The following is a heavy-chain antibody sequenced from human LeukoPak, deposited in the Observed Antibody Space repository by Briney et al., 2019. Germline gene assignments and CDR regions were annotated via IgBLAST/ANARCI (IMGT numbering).Heavy chain of an antibody. V-gene: IGHV3-21*01. Sequence: GGSLRLSCAASGVTFSSYSMNCVREAPGKGLEWVSSIRGSSRYIYYAESVKGRFTISRDNAKNSLYLQMNTLRAEDTAVYYCARGGRAQTMPFDYWGQGTLVTVSS. CDR1: GVTFSSYS. CDR2: IRGSSRYI. J-gene: IGHJ4*02. D-gene: IGHD1/OR15-1a*01. CDR3: ARGGRAQTMPFDY.